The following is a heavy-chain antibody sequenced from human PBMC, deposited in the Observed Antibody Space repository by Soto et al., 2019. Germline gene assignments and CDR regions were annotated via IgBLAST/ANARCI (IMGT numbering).Heavy chain of an antibody. CDR1: GFTFSSYW. Sequence: GESLKISCAASGFTFSSYWMSWVRQAPGKGLEWVANIKQDGSEKYYVDSVKGRFTISRDNAKNSLYLQMNSLRAEDTAVYYCARDSPVTIFGVEDYYYYMDVWGKGTTVTVSS. J-gene: IGHJ6*03. CDR3: ARDSPVTIFGVEDYYYYMDV. D-gene: IGHD3-3*01. V-gene: IGHV3-7*01. CDR2: IKQDGSEK.